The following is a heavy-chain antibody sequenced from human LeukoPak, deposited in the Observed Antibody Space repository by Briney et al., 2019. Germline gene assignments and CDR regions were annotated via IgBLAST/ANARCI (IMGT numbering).Heavy chain of an antibody. CDR2: IYHSGST. D-gene: IGHD3-10*01. Sequence: PSETLSLTCTVSAYSISSGYYWGWIRQPPGKGLEWIGSIYHSGSTYYNPSLKSRVTISVDTSKNQFSLKLSSVTAADTAVYYCARGRMVRGVNFDYWGQGTLVTVSS. CDR1: AYSISSGYY. J-gene: IGHJ4*02. CDR3: ARGRMVRGVNFDY. V-gene: IGHV4-38-2*02.